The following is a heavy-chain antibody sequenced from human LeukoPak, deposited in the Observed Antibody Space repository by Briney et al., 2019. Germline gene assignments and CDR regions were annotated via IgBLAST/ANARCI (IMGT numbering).Heavy chain of an antibody. CDR2: IWYDGTNK. Sequence: QSGGSLRLSCAASGFTFSNYGMHWVRQAPGKGLEWVAFIWYDGTNKNYADSVRGRFTISRDNSKNTLYLQMNSLRAEDTAVYYCAKKRSSTWYDFDYWGQGTLVTVSS. CDR3: AKKRSSTWYDFDY. D-gene: IGHD6-13*01. J-gene: IGHJ4*02. CDR1: GFTFSNYG. V-gene: IGHV3-30*02.